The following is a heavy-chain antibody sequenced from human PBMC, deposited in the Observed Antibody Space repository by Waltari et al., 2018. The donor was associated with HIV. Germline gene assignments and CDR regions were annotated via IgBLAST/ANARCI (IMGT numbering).Heavy chain of an antibody. D-gene: IGHD3-22*01. CDR3: ARGGYYYDISGYYHY. CDR1: GFPSRYFA. J-gene: IGHJ4*02. CDR2: IWYDGDNK. V-gene: IGHV3-33*01. Sequence: VQLVESGGGVVQPGRSLSLPCAASGFPSRYFALPWVCQAPGKGLEWVAVIWYDGDNKYYADSVKGRFTISRDNSKNTLYLQMNSLRVEDTAVYYCARGGYYYDISGYYHYWGQGTLVTVSS.